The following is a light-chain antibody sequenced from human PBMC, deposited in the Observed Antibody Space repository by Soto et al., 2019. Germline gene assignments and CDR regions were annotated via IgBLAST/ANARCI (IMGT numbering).Light chain of an antibody. CDR1: QSISSW. V-gene: IGKV1-5*03. Sequence: DIQMTQSPSTLSASVGDRVTITCRASQSISSWLAWYQQKPGKAPKLLIYKESSLESGVPSRFRGIGSGTEFTLTISSLQPDDFATYYCQQYNSYSPWTFGQGTKVEIK. J-gene: IGKJ1*01. CDR3: QQYNSYSPWT. CDR2: KES.